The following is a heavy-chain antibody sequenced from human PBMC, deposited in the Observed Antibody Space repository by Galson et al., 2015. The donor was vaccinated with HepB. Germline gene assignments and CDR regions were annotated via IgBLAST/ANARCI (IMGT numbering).Heavy chain of an antibody. CDR3: ARELELGGAFDI. CDR2: IIPIFGTA. J-gene: IGHJ3*02. Sequence: SVKVSCKASGGTFSSYVISWVRQAPGQGLEWMGGIIPIFGTANYAQKFQGRVTITADESTSTAYMELSSLKSEDTAVYYCARELELGGAFDIWGQGTMVTVSS. D-gene: IGHD1-7*01. CDR1: GGTFSSYV. V-gene: IGHV1-69*13.